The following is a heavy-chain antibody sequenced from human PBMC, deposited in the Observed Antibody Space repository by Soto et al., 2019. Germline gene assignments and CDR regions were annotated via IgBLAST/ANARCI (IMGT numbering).Heavy chain of an antibody. V-gene: IGHV1-2*02. CDR2: INPNSGGT. D-gene: IGHD3-3*01. CDR3: ATPDAIFGVVIDYYYYYGMDV. J-gene: IGHJ6*02. CDR1: GYTFTGYY. Sequence: ASVKVSCKASGYTFTGYYMHWVRQAPGQGLEWMGWINPNSGGTNYAQKFQGRVTMTRDTSISTAYMELSRLRSDDTAVYYCATPDAIFGVVIDYYYYYGMDVWGQGTTVTVSS.